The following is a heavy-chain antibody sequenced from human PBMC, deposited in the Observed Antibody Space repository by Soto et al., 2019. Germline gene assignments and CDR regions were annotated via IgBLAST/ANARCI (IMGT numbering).Heavy chain of an antibody. Sequence: SRTLSLTCAISGDSVSSDSAAWNWIRQSPSRGLEWRGSTYYRSKGYNDYAVSVKSRLTMNPDTSKNQFSLQLNSVTPEDTAVYYCARDQQLVLNAFDIWGQGTMVTVSS. CDR2: TYYRSKGYN. CDR1: GDSVSSDSAA. J-gene: IGHJ3*02. D-gene: IGHD6-13*01. V-gene: IGHV6-1*01. CDR3: ARDQQLVLNAFDI.